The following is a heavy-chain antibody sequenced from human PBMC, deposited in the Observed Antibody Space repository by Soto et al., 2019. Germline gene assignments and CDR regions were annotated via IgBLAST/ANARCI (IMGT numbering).Heavy chain of an antibody. Sequence: GGSLRLSCAASGFTFSNYEMNWVRQTPGKGLEWVSYISYTGSTIYYADSVRGRFTISRDNSKNSLYLQMNSLRAEDTAVYYCARGLRIYYDRSGLHYWGQGTLVTVSS. V-gene: IGHV3-48*03. CDR3: ARGLRIYYDRSGLHY. CDR2: ISYTGSTI. D-gene: IGHD3-22*01. CDR1: GFTFSNYE. J-gene: IGHJ4*02.